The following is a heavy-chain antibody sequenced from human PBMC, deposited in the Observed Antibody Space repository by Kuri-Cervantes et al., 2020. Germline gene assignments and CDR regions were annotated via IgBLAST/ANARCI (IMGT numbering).Heavy chain of an antibody. V-gene: IGHV3-23*01. CDR1: GFTFSSYA. J-gene: IGHJ6*03. CDR3: AKADYYSSYYMHV. Sequence: GESLKISCAASGFTFSSYAMSWVRQAPGKGLEWVSAISASGFNTNYADSVKGRFTISRDISENTLHLQMNSLRAEDTAVYYCAKADYYSSYYMHVWGKGTTVTVSS. CDR2: ISASGFNT.